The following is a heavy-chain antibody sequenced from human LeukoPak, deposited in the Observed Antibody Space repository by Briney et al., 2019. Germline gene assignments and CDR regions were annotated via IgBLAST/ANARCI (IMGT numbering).Heavy chain of an antibody. D-gene: IGHD6-19*01. CDR1: GLHFSGTA. V-gene: IGHV3-23*01. CDR3: AKDGARYSCGPECDP. CDR2: ISHDGMNA. Sequence: GGSLRLSCAASGLHFSGTAMSWVRQAPGKGLEWVSAISHDGMNAYYADSVKGRFTISRDNSKKTVSLEMSSLTAADTGVYYCAKDGARYSCGPECDPRGQGALVTVSP. J-gene: IGHJ5*02.